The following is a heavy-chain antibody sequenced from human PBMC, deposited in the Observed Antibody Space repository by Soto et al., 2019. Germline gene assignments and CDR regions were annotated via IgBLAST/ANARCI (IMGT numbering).Heavy chain of an antibody. D-gene: IGHD3-16*02. CDR2: INHSGST. J-gene: IGHJ5*02. CDR3: ARARYDYVWGSYRYPIDNWFDP. CDR1: GGSISSGYYY. Sequence: SETLSLTCSVSGGSISSGYYYWSWIRQPPGKGLEWIGEINHSGSTNYNPSLKSRVTISVDTSKNQFSLKLSSVTAADTAVYYCARARYDYVWGSYRYPIDNWFDPWGQGTLVTVSS. V-gene: IGHV4-34*01.